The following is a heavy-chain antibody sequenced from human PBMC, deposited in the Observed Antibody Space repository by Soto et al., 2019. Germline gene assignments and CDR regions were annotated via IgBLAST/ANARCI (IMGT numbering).Heavy chain of an antibody. J-gene: IGHJ4*02. V-gene: IGHV4-39*01. Sequence: QLQLQESGPGLVKPSETLSLTCTVSGGSISSSSYYWAWVRQPPGKGLEWIGSVYYSGTTYYNPSLKSRVTIVGDTSKNQFSLRLSSVTAADTAVFYCARLIHCKTTSCYFDYWGQGTLVTVSS. CDR3: ARLIHCKTTSCYFDY. CDR2: VYYSGTT. CDR1: GGSISSSSYY. D-gene: IGHD2-2*01.